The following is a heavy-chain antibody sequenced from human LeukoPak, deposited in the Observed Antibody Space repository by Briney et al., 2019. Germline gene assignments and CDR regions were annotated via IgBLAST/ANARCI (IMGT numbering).Heavy chain of an antibody. CDR3: AKGDRRFLEWLCLDY. J-gene: IGHJ4*02. Sequence: QPGGSLRLSCAASGFTFSSYAMGWVRQAPGKGLEWVSAISGSGGSTSYADSLKGRFTISRDNSKDTLYLQMNSLRAEDTAVYYCAKGDRRFLEWLCLDYWGQGTLVTVSS. V-gene: IGHV3-23*01. D-gene: IGHD3-3*01. CDR2: ISGSGGST. CDR1: GFTFSSYA.